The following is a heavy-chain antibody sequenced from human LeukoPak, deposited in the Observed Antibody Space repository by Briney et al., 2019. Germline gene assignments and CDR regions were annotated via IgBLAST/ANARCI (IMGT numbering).Heavy chain of an antibody. D-gene: IGHD6-13*01. Sequence: GGSLRLSCAASGFTFSSYAMSWVRQAPGKGLEWVSHISSSTRTIYYADSVKGRFTISRDNSKNSLYLQMKSLRGEDTGLYYCARDKIGAAGLDFWGQGTLLTVSS. V-gene: IGHV3-48*01. CDR3: ARDKIGAAGLDF. CDR2: ISSSTRTI. CDR1: GFTFSSYA. J-gene: IGHJ4*02.